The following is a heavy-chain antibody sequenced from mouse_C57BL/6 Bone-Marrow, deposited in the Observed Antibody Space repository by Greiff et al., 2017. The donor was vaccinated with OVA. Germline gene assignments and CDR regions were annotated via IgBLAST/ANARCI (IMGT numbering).Heavy chain of an antibody. V-gene: IGHV7-3*01. D-gene: IGHD1-1*01. J-gene: IGHJ3*01. CDR1: GFTFTDYY. CDR3: ARSSSLRSYGSTWFAY. CDR2: IRNKANGYTT. Sequence: EVNVVESGGGLVQPGGSLSLSCAASGFTFTDYYMSWVRQPPGQALEWLGFIRNKANGYTTEYSSSVKGPFTISRANSHSILYLQMNALRAEDSATYYCARSSSLRSYGSTWFAYWGQGTLVTVSA.